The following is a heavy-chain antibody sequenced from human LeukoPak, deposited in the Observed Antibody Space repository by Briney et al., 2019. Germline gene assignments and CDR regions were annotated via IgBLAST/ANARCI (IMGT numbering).Heavy chain of an antibody. D-gene: IGHD3-22*01. Sequence: SETLSLTCAVYGGSFSGYYWSWIRQPPGKGLEWIGEINHSGSTNYNPSLKSRVTISVDTSKNQFSLKLSSVTAADTAVYYCARVGYYYDSSGYYRRLGYFDYWGQGTLVTVSS. CDR1: GGSFSGYY. CDR2: INHSGST. J-gene: IGHJ4*02. CDR3: ARVGYYYDSSGYYRRLGYFDY. V-gene: IGHV4-34*01.